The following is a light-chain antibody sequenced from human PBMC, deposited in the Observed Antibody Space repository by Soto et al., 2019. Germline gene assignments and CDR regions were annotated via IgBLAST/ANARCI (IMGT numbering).Light chain of an antibody. J-gene: IGKJ1*01. Sequence: EIVLTQSPGTLSLSPGERATVSCRASQSVSSSYLAWYQHKPGQAPRLLIYDASRRATGIPDRFSGSESGTNFTLTISRLEPEDCAVYYCQHYDSSPWTCGQGTKVEIK. CDR1: QSVSSSY. CDR2: DAS. V-gene: IGKV3-20*01. CDR3: QHYDSSPWT.